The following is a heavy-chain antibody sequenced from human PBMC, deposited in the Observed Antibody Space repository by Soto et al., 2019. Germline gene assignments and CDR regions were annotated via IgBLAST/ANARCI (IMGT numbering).Heavy chain of an antibody. V-gene: IGHV3-33*01. Sequence: QVQLVESGGGVVQHGRSLRLSCAASGFTFSSYGMHWVRQAPGKGLEWVAVIWYDGSNKYYADSVKGRFTISRDNSKNTLYLQMNSLRAEDTAVYYCARCKTGWYFDLWGRGTLVTVSS. CDR1: GFTFSSYG. CDR3: ARCKTGWYFDL. J-gene: IGHJ2*01. CDR2: IWYDGSNK.